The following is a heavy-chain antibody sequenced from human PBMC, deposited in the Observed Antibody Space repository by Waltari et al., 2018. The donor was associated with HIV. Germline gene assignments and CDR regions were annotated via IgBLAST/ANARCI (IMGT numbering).Heavy chain of an antibody. CDR3: ARTKYDLWSGSYFDS. D-gene: IGHD3-3*01. CDR1: GFSFSDYY. V-gene: IGHV3-11*01. Sequence: QVQLMESGGGLVKPGGSLRLSCVASGFSFSDYYMSWIRLAPGKGLEWVSSISSRGNNTHYADSVQGRITISRDNAKNSLYLQMNTLRAEDTAVYYCARTKYDLWSGSYFDSWGQGTLVTVSS. CDR2: ISSRGNNT. J-gene: IGHJ5*01.